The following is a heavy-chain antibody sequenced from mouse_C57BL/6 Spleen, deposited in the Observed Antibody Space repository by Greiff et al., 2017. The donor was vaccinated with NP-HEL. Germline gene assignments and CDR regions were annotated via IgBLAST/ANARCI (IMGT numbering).Heavy chain of an antibody. V-gene: IGHV14-3*01. CDR3: ARETTVVASYYAMDY. J-gene: IGHJ4*01. CDR2: IDPANGNT. CDR1: GFNIKNTY. Sequence: VHVKQSVAELVRPGASVKLSCTASGFNIKNTYMHWVKQRPEQGLEWIGRIDPANGNTKYVPKFQGKATITADTSSNTAYLQLSSLTSEDTSIYYCARETTVVASYYAMDYWGQGTSVTVSS. D-gene: IGHD1-1*01.